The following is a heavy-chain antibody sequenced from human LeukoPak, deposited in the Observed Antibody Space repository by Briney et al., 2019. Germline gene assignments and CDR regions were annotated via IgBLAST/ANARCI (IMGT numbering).Heavy chain of an antibody. J-gene: IGHJ6*02. CDR1: GGSFSGYY. V-gene: IGHV4-34*01. CDR2: INHSGST. D-gene: IGHD2-2*01. CDR3: ARLKAGYCSSTSCFLGNGMDV. Sequence: SETLSLTCAVYGGSFSGYYWSWIRQPPGKGLEWIGEINHSGSTNYNPSLKSRVTISVDTSKNQFSLKLSSVTAADTAVYYCARLKAGYCSSTSCFLGNGMDVWGQGTTVTVSS.